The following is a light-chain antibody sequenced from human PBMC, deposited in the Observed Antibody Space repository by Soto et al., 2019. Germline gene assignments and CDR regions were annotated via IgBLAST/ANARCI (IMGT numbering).Light chain of an antibody. CDR3: QSYDSSLSAL. V-gene: IGLV1-40*01. Sequence: QPVLTQPPSVSGAPGQRVTISCTGSSSNIGAGYDVHWYQQLPGTAPKLLIYGNSNRPSGVPDRFSGSKSGTSASLAITGLQAEDEADYHCQSYDSSLSALFGGGTKVTVL. CDR2: GNS. J-gene: IGLJ3*02. CDR1: SSNIGAGYD.